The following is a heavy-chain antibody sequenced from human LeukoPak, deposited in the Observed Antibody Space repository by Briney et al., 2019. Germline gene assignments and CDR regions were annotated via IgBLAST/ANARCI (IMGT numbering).Heavy chain of an antibody. CDR1: GFTFSDYY. D-gene: IGHD5-12*01. CDR3: AKGGGYEAQYYYYYLDV. Sequence: PGGSLRLSCEASGFTFSDYYMNWIRQAPGKGLEWVSYIGRSGSPIYYADSVKGRFTISRDNAKNSLYLQMKSLRAEDTAVYYCAKGGGYEAQYYYYYLDVWGKGTTVTISS. V-gene: IGHV3-11*04. CDR2: IGRSGSPI. J-gene: IGHJ6*03.